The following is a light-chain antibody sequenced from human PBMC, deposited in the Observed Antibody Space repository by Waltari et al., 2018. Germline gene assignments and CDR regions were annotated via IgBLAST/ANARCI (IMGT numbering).Light chain of an antibody. CDR1: QSVSSY. J-gene: IGKJ4*01. V-gene: IGKV3-11*01. CDR2: DAS. Sequence: EIVLTQSPATLSLSPGERATLSCRASQSVSSYLAWYQQKPGQAPRLLIDDASTRATGIPARFSGSWSGTDFTLTISSLEPEDFAVYYCQQRSNWPLTFGGGTKVEIK. CDR3: QQRSNWPLT.